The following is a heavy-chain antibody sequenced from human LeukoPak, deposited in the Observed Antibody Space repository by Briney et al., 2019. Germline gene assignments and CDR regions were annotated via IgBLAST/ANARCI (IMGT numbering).Heavy chain of an antibody. CDR3: ARQGWAYYYYMDV. CDR1: GGSISSSSYY. Sequence: PSETLSLTCTVSGGSISSSSYYWGWIRQPPGKGLEWIGSIYHSESTYYNPSLKSRVTISVDTSKNQFSLKLSSVTAADTAVYYCARQGWAYYYYMDVWGKGTTVTVSS. J-gene: IGHJ6*03. V-gene: IGHV4-39*01. D-gene: IGHD1-26*01. CDR2: IYHSEST.